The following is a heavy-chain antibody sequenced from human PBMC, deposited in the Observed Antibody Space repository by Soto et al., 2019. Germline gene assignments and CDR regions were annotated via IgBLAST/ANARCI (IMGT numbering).Heavy chain of an antibody. J-gene: IGHJ4*02. D-gene: IGHD1-26*01. Sequence: SETLSLTCTVSGGSISSYYWSWIRQPPGKGLEWIGYIYYSGSTNYNPSLKSRVAISVDTSKNQFSLKLSSVTAADTAVYYCARRYGSVIDYWGQGTLVTVS. CDR1: GGSISSYY. CDR3: ARRYGSVIDY. CDR2: IYYSGST. V-gene: IGHV4-59*08.